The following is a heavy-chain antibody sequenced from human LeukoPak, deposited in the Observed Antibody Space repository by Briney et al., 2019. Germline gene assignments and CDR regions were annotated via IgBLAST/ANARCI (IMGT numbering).Heavy chain of an antibody. CDR3: ARESLAVTTYHFDY. D-gene: IGHD4-17*01. CDR2: ISRSGSNI. Sequence: PGGSLRLSCAASGFTFSSYSMNWVRQAPGKGLEWVSYISRSGSNIYYADSVKGRFTISRDNAENALYLQMNSLRAEDTAVYYCARESLAVTTYHFDYWGQGTLVTVSS. V-gene: IGHV3-48*04. CDR1: GFTFSSYS. J-gene: IGHJ4*02.